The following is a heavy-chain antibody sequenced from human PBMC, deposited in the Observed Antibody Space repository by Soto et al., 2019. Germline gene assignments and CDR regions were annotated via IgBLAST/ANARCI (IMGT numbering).Heavy chain of an antibody. CDR1: GGSISSSSYY. V-gene: IGHV4-39*01. CDR2: ISYSGST. D-gene: IGHD2-21*02. Sequence: SETLSLTCTVSGGSISSSSYYWGWIRQPPGKGLEWIGSISYSGSTYYNPSLKSRVTISVDTSKNQFSLKVGSVTAADTAVYYCARRTPTAVVTPPNYSYGMDVWGQGTTVTVS. CDR3: ARRTPTAVVTPPNYSYGMDV. J-gene: IGHJ6*02.